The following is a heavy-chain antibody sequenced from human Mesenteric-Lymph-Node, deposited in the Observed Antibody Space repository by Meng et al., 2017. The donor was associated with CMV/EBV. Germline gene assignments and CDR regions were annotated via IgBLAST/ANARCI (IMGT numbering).Heavy chain of an antibody. V-gene: IGHV4-61*01. Sequence: QVQLQESGPGLGKPSESLSLTCPVSGDSVSGGSYYWTSIRQATWKGLGWIGYIYNSVSTNYNPSLKSRVTISVDTSKNQFSLKLTSFTSADTAVYYCARYQPADYWGQGILVTFSS. CDR3: ARYQPADY. CDR2: IYNSVST. J-gene: IGHJ4*02. CDR1: GDSVSGGSYY.